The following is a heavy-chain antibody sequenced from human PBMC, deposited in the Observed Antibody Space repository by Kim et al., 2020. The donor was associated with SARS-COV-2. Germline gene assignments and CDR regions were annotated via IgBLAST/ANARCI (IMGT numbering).Heavy chain of an antibody. CDR2: ITPNSGDT. CDR3: ARDLSGGWSSDF. Sequence: ASVKVSCKASGYTFTSNHMHWVRQAPGQGLEWMGMITPNSGDTRYAQKFQGRVTMTRDTSTSTFYMVLSSLRSEDTAIDYCARDLSGGWSSDFWGQGTLVTVSS. CDR1: GYTFTSNH. D-gene: IGHD6-19*01. J-gene: IGHJ4*02. V-gene: IGHV1-46*01.